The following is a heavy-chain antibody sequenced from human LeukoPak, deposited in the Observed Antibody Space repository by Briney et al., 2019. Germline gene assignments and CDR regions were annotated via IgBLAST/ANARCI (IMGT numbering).Heavy chain of an antibody. CDR2: IYYSRST. CDR1: GGSISSYY. CDR3: ARGRNWNYVY. J-gene: IGHJ4*02. Sequence: SETLSLTCTVSGGSISSYYWSWLRQPPGKGLEWIGYIYYSRSTNYNPSLKSRVTISVDTSKNQFSLKLSSVTAADTAVYYCARGRNWNYVYWGQGTLVTVSS. V-gene: IGHV4-59*01. D-gene: IGHD1-7*01.